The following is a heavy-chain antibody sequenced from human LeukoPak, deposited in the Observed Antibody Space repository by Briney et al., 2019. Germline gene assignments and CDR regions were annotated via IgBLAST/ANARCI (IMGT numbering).Heavy chain of an antibody. CDR1: GFTFSSYA. D-gene: IGHD2-15*01. J-gene: IGHJ4*02. CDR3: TKGEAGYCSGGSCYSPFDY. Sequence: GGSLRLSCAASGFTFSSYAMSWVRLAPGKGLEWVSAISGSGGSTYYADSVKGRFTISRDNSKNTLYLQMNSLRAEDTAVYYCTKGEAGYCSGGSCYSPFDYWGQGTLVTVSS. CDR2: ISGSGGST. V-gene: IGHV3-23*01.